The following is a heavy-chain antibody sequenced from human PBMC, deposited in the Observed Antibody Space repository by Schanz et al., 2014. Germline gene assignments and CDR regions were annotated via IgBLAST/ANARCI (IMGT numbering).Heavy chain of an antibody. CDR3: ARRHHFRSGTYYYYYMDV. V-gene: IGHV4-34*01. J-gene: IGHJ6*03. CDR2: INHSANT. Sequence: QVQLQQWGAGLLKPSETLSLTCAVDGGSFSGYYWSWIRQSPDKGLEWIGEINHSANTTYNPSLKSRGAISVDWCKNKFSLKLNSVTAADTAVYYCARRHHFRSGTYYYYYMDVWGKGTTVTVSS. D-gene: IGHD3-3*02. CDR1: GGSFSGYY.